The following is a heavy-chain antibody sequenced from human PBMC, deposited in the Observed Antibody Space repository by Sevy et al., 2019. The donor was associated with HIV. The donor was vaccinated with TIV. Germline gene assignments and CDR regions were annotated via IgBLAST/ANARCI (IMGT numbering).Heavy chain of an antibody. J-gene: IGHJ6*02. CDR2: ISSSSNII. CDR1: GFTLSPYS. V-gene: IGHV3-48*02. CDR3: ARDAMRVGNSNYYYGMDV. Sequence: GGSLRLSCAASGFTLSPYSMEWVRQAPGKGPEWVSHISSSSNIIYYADSVKGRFTVSRDNAKNSLYLRMDSLRDEDTAVYYCARDAMRVGNSNYYYGMDVWGQGTTVTVSS. D-gene: IGHD2-2*01.